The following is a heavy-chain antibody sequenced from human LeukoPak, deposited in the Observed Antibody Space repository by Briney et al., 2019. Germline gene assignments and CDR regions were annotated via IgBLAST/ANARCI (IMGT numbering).Heavy chain of an antibody. CDR2: INAGNGNT. Sequence: ASVKVSCKASGYTFTSYAMHWVRQAPGQRLEWMGWINAGNGNTKYSQKFRGRVTITRDTSASTAYMELSSLRSEDTAVYYCARADFNIAVAVFDPWGQGTLVTVSS. CDR1: GYTFTSYA. V-gene: IGHV1-3*01. D-gene: IGHD6-19*01. J-gene: IGHJ5*02. CDR3: ARADFNIAVAVFDP.